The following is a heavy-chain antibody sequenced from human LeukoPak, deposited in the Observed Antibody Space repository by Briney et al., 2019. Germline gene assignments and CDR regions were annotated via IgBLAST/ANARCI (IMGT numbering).Heavy chain of an antibody. Sequence: GGSLRLSCAASGLNFPIYAMSWVRQGPGKGLEWVSGISRSGDGTYYADSVKGRFTISRDNSKNTLYLQMNGLRAEDTAIYYCAKRHCSGVSCYFDYWGQGTLVTVSS. CDR1: GLNFPIYA. D-gene: IGHD2-15*01. V-gene: IGHV3-23*01. CDR2: ISRSGDGT. J-gene: IGHJ4*02. CDR3: AKRHCSGVSCYFDY.